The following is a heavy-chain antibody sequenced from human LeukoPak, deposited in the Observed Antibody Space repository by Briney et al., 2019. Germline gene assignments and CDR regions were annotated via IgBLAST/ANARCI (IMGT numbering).Heavy chain of an antibody. CDR2: ISSCSSYI. V-gene: IGHV3-21*01. CDR1: GFTFSSYS. Sequence: GGSLRLSCAASGFTFSSYSMNWVREAPGKGLEWVSSISSCSSYIYYADLVKGRFTISRDNAKNSLYLQMNSLRVEDTAVYYCAKDGALTGTEYYYYYMDVWGKGTTVTVSS. D-gene: IGHD1-20*01. CDR3: AKDGALTGTEYYYYYMDV. J-gene: IGHJ6*03.